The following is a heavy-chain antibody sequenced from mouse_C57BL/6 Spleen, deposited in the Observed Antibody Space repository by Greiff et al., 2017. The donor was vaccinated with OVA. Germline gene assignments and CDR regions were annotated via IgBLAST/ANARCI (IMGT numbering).Heavy chain of an antibody. V-gene: IGHV1-82*01. J-gene: IGHJ2*01. CDR3: ASCGVTTRY. D-gene: IGHD2-2*01. CDR2: IYPGDGDT. Sequence: QVQLKESGPELVKPGASVKISCKASGYAFSSSWMNWVKQRPGKGLEWIGRIYPGDGDTNYNGKFKGKATLTADKSSSTAYMQLSSLTSEDSAVYFCASCGVTTRYWGQGTTLTVSS. CDR1: GYAFSSSW.